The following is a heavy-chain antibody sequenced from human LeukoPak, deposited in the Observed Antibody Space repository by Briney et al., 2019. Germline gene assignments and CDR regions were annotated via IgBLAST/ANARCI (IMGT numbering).Heavy chain of an antibody. Sequence: GGSLRLSCAASGFTVSSNYMSWVRQAPGKGLEWVSVIYSGGSTYYADSVKGRFTISRDNSKNTLYLQMNSLRAEDTAVYYCARGSDYDSSGYYLDVWGQGTTVTVSS. D-gene: IGHD3-22*01. CDR2: IYSGGST. CDR3: ARGSDYDSSGYYLDV. J-gene: IGHJ6*02. V-gene: IGHV3-53*01. CDR1: GFTVSSNY.